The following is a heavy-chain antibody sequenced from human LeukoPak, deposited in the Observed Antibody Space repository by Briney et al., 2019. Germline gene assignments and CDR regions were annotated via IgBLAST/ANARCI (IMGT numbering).Heavy chain of an antibody. V-gene: IGHV3-48*03. CDR2: ISASGRTI. D-gene: IGHD1-20*01. Sequence: GGSLRLSCAASGFTFSSYEINWVRQAPGKGLEWVSYISASGRTIYYADSVKGRFTISRDNAKDSLYLQMNSLRDEDTAVYYCARGSLTGGYGMDVWGQGTTVTVSS. CDR3: ARGSLTGGYGMDV. CDR1: GFTFSSYE. J-gene: IGHJ6*02.